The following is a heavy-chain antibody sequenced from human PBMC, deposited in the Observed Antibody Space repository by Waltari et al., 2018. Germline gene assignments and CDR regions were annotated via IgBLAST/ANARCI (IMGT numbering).Heavy chain of an antibody. J-gene: IGHJ4*02. V-gene: IGHV3-23*01. Sequence: EVQVLESGGGLVQPGGSLRLSCAVSGITLTNYPGNWVRRAPGTGLGWGQAITVNYATYYAAAVEGRFTLSRDPSQNTVSLLMSGLRAADTAIYYCATPFYNWDDPLYSWGPGTPVTVSS. CDR2: ITVNYAT. CDR3: ATPFYNWDDPLYS. CDR1: GITLTNYP. D-gene: IGHD1-20*01.